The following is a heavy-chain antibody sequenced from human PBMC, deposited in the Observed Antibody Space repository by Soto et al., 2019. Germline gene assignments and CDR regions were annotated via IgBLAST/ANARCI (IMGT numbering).Heavy chain of an antibody. CDR3: ARPPGGYYYYFDF. Sequence: PSETLSLTCTVSGGSISSSNYYWGWVRQPPGKGLEWIGTIYYTGSTYYHPSLKSRVTISVDTSNNQFSLRLSSVTAADTAVYYCARPPGGYYYYFDFWGQGILVTVSS. D-gene: IGHD3-3*01. V-gene: IGHV4-39*01. CDR2: IYYTGST. CDR1: GGSISSSNYY. J-gene: IGHJ4*02.